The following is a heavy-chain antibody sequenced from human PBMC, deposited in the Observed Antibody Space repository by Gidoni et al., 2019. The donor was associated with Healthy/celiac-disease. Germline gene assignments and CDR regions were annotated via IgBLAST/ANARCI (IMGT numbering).Heavy chain of an antibody. CDR2: TYYRSKWYN. CDR3: ARVSLHDYSNYDRYNWFDP. J-gene: IGHJ5*02. D-gene: IGHD4-4*01. Sequence: TLSLTCAISGDSVSSNSAAWNWIRQSPSRGLEWLGRTYYRSKWYNDYAVSVKSRITINPDTSKNQFSLQLNSVTPEDTAVYYCARVSLHDYSNYDRYNWFDPWGQGTLVTVSS. CDR1: GDSVSSNSAA. V-gene: IGHV6-1*01.